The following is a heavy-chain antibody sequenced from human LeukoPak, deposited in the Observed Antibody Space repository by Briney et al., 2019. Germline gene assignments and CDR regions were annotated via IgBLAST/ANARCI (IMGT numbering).Heavy chain of an antibody. CDR1: GYSFTSYW. Sequence: GESLKISCKGSGYSFTSYWIGWVRQMPGKGLEWMGIIYPGDSDTRYSPSFQGQVTISADKSISTAYLQWSSLKASDTAMYYCASVSWVVTAIHNWYDPWSQGTLAAAPS. CDR2: IYPGDSDT. V-gene: IGHV5-51*01. J-gene: IGHJ5*02. CDR3: ASVSWVVTAIHNWYDP. D-gene: IGHD2-21*02.